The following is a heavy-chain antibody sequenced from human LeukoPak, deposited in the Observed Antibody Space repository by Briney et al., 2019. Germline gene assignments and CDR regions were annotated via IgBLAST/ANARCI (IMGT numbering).Heavy chain of an antibody. CDR2: TYYRSKWYN. J-gene: IGHJ6*02. CDR1: GDSVSSNSAA. V-gene: IGHV6-1*01. Sequence: SQTLSLTCAITGDSVSSNSAAWNWIRQSPLRGLEWPGRTYYRSKWYNDYAVSVKSRITINPDTPKNQFSLQLNSVTPEDTAVYYCARTDTAEDYGMDVWGQGTTVTVSS. D-gene: IGHD5-18*01. CDR3: ARTDTAEDYGMDV.